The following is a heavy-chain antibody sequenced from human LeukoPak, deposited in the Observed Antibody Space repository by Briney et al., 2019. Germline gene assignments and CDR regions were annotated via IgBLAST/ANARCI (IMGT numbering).Heavy chain of an antibody. CDR3: ARALDEYYYDSSGYSPYFDY. D-gene: IGHD3-22*01. Sequence: ASVKVSCKASGYTFTGYYMHWVRQDPGQGLEWMGWINPNSGGTNYAQKFQGRVTMTRDTSISTAYMELSRLRSDDTAVYYFARALDEYYYDSSGYSPYFDYWGQGTLVTVSS. CDR1: GYTFTGYY. J-gene: IGHJ4*02. CDR2: INPNSGGT. V-gene: IGHV1-2*02.